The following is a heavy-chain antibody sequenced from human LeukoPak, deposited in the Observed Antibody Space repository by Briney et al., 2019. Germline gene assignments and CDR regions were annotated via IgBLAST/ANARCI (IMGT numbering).Heavy chain of an antibody. CDR2: ISSSGSTI. V-gene: IGHV3-48*03. D-gene: IGHD2-21*02. J-gene: IGHJ4*02. Sequence: GGSLRLSCAASGFTFSSYEMNWVRQAPGKGLEWVSYISSSGSTIYYADSVKGRFTISRDNAKNSLYLQMNSLRAEDTAVYYCARVSRPCKCDFHHFDHLGREPW. CDR3: ARVSRPCKCDFHHFDH. CDR1: GFTFSSYE.